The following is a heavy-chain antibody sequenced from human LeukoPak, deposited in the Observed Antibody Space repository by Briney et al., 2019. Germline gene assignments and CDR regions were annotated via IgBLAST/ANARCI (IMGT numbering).Heavy chain of an antibody. CDR1: GFTFSSFG. V-gene: IGHV3-30*18. CDR2: ISYDGSNK. D-gene: IGHD3-22*01. CDR3: AKDGTGDYATTGYYLLGHFQC. J-gene: IGHJ1*01. Sequence: GRSLRLSCAASGFTFSSFGMHWVRQAPGKGLEWVAVISYDGSNKYYADSVKGRFTISRDNSKSTLYLQMHSLKTEDTAVYYCAKDGTGDYATTGYYLLGHFQCWGQGTLVTVSS.